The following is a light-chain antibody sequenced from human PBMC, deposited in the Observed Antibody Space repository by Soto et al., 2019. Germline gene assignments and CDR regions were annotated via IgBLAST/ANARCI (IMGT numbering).Light chain of an antibody. V-gene: IGKV1-9*01. J-gene: IGKJ1*01. Sequence: QLTQSPSSLSASVGDRVTITCRASQDVSRYLAWYQQKAGKAPKLLIYGASTLQSGVPSRFSGFGSGTEFTLTISSLQPEDFATYHCQQFNSYSPWTFGQGTKVEIK. CDR1: QDVSRY. CDR3: QQFNSYSPWT. CDR2: GAS.